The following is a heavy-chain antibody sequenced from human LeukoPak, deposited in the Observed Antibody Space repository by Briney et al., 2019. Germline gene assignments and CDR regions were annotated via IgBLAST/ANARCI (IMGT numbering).Heavy chain of an antibody. V-gene: IGHV1-18*01. CDR3: ARYGAAVTTHFSH. J-gene: IGHJ4*02. CDR1: GYSFSIYG. D-gene: IGHD4-17*01. Sequence: ASVQVSCKASGYSFSIYGITWARQAPGQGLEYLGWISASDGTTNYAQKVQDRVTMTTDTSTSTAYLELRSLRSEDTAVYYCARYGAAVTTHFSHWGQGTLVTVSS. CDR2: ISASDGTT.